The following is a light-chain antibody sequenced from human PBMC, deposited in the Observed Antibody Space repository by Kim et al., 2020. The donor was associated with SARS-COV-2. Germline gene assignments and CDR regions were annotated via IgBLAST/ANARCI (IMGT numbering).Light chain of an antibody. CDR1: QSVSSN. V-gene: IGKV3-15*01. CDR2: GAS. Sequence: SVSRGERATLSCRASQSVSSNLAWYQQKPGQAPRLLIYGASTRATGIPARFSGSGSGTEFTLTISSLQSEDFAVYYCQQYNNWLYTFGQGTKLEI. CDR3: QQYNNWLYT. J-gene: IGKJ2*01.